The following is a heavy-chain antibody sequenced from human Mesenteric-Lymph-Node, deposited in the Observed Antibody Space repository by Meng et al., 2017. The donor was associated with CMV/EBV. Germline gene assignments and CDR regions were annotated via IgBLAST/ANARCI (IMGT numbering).Heavy chain of an antibody. V-gene: IGHV1-69*05. Sequence: SVKVSCKASGGTFSSYAISWVRQAPGQGLEWMGGIIPIFGTANYAQKFQGRVTITTDESTSTAYMELSSLRSEDTAVYYCARVQYSSSVNHYYYGMDVWGQGATVTVSS. J-gene: IGHJ6*02. CDR3: ARVQYSSSVNHYYYGMDV. CDR2: IIPIFGTA. D-gene: IGHD6-6*01. CDR1: GGTFSSYA.